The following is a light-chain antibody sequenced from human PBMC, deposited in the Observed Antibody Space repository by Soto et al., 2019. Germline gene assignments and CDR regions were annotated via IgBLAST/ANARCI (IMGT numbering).Light chain of an antibody. CDR3: QQSYSTLIT. V-gene: IGKV1-39*01. CDR1: QSIGRY. J-gene: IGKJ5*01. Sequence: DIQMTQSPSSLSASVGDRSSITCLASQSIGRYLNWYQQKPGKAPKLLIYAASSLQSGVPSRFSGSGSGTDFILSISSLQPEDFATYYCQQSYSTLITFGQGTRLEIK. CDR2: AAS.